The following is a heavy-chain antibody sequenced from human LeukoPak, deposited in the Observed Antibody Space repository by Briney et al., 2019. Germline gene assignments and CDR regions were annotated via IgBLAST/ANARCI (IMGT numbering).Heavy chain of an antibody. Sequence: PSETLSLTCTVSGYSISSGYYWGWIRQPPGKGLEWIGSIYYSGNTYYNPSLKSRVTISVDTSKNQFSLKLSSVTAADTAVYYCARSVEGYCSGGSCYSYYYYMDVWGKGTTVTVSS. CDR3: ARSVEGYCSGGSCYSYYYYMDV. V-gene: IGHV4-38-2*02. CDR2: IYYSGNT. CDR1: GYSISSGYY. J-gene: IGHJ6*03. D-gene: IGHD2-15*01.